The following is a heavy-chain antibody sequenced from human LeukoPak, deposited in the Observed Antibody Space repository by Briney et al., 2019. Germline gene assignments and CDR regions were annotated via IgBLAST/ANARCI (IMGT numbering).Heavy chain of an antibody. CDR3: AATDYYDSSGYSY. CDR1: GCTFTSSA. Sequence: GTSVKVSCKASGCTFTSSAMQWVRQARGQRLEWIGWIVVGSGNTNYAQKFQERVTITRDMSTSTAYMELSSLRSEDTAVYYCAATDYYDSSGYSYWGQGTLVSVSS. J-gene: IGHJ4*02. D-gene: IGHD3-22*01. CDR2: IVVGSGNT. V-gene: IGHV1-58*02.